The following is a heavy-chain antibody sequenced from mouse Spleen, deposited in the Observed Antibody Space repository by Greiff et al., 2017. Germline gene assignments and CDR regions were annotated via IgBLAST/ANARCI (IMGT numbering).Heavy chain of an antibody. CDR2: ISSGGSYT. CDR3: ATYYYGSSYWYFDV. V-gene: IGHV5-9-1*01. CDR1: GFTFSSYA. D-gene: IGHD1-1*01. J-gene: IGHJ1*01. Sequence: EVKVVESGGGLVKPGGSLKLSCAASGFTFSSYAMSWVRQTPEKRLEWVATISSGGSYTYYPDSVKGRFTISRDNAKNTLYLQMSSLRSEDTAMYYCATYYYGSSYWYFDVWGAGTTVTVSS.